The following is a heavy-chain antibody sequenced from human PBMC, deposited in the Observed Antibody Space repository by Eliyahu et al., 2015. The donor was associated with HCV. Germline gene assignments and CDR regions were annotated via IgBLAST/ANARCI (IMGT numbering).Heavy chain of an antibody. V-gene: IGHV4-39*01. CDR2: IYYSGST. D-gene: IGHD2-2*01. CDR1: GGSIGXSSYY. CDR3: TRQIRVGFCTSPSCYVAY. Sequence: HLHLQESGPGLVKPSETLSLTCTVSGGSIGXSSYYWGWIRQPPGKGLEWIGSIYYSGSTDYNPSLKSRVTISVDTSKNQFSLMLRSVTAADTSVYYCTRQIRVGFCTSPSCYVAYWGQGTLVTVSS. J-gene: IGHJ4*02.